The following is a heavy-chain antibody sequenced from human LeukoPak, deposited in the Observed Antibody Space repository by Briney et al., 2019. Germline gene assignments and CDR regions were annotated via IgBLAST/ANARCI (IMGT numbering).Heavy chain of an antibody. J-gene: IGHJ4*02. CDR3: ARGQGTVTTH. V-gene: IGHV4-34*01. CDR1: GGSFSGYY. CDR2: INHSVST. D-gene: IGHD4-17*01. Sequence: SETLSLTCAVYGGSFSGYYWSWIRQPPGKGLEWIGEINHSVSTNYNPSLKSRVTISVDTSKNQFSLKLSSVTAADTAVYYCARGQGTVTTHWGQGTLVTVSS.